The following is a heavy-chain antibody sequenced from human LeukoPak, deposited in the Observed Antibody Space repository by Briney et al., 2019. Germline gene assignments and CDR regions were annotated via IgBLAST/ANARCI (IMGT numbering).Heavy chain of an antibody. Sequence: GGSLRLSCAASGFTFSSYEMNWVRQAPGKGLEWVSYISSSGSTIYYADSVKGRFTISRDNAKNSLYLQMNSLRAEDTAVYYCERGGYYDILTGLGGYYGMDVWGQGTTVTVSS. J-gene: IGHJ6*02. CDR1: GFTFSSYE. V-gene: IGHV3-48*03. D-gene: IGHD3-9*01. CDR2: ISSSGSTI. CDR3: ERGGYYDILTGLGGYYGMDV.